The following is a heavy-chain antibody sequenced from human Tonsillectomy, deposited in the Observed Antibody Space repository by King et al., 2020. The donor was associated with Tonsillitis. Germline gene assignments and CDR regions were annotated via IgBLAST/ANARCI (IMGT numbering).Heavy chain of an antibody. Sequence: VQLVESGGGVVQPGRSLRLSCAASGFTFSNYGMHWVRQAPGKGLEWVAVISYDGSNKYYADSMKGRFTISRDNSKNTLYLQMNSLRAEDTAVYYCAKLSEFAVAPDYFEYWGQGTLVTVSS. J-gene: IGHJ4*02. CDR2: ISYDGSNK. D-gene: IGHD6-19*01. V-gene: IGHV3-30*18. CDR3: AKLSEFAVAPDYFEY. CDR1: GFTFSNYG.